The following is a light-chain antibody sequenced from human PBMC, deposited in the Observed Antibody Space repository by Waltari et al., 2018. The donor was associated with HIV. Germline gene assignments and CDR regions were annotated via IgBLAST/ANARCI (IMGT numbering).Light chain of an antibody. CDR1: SSDVGTSNF. CDR2: EVS. V-gene: IGLV2-14*01. Sequence: QSALTQPASVSGSPGQAITISCTGTSSDVGTSNFVSWYAQHPGKAPKLTIYEVSNRSSGVSNRFSGSKSGNTASLTISGLQAEDEADYYCSSYTSNNIVIFGGGTKLTVL. J-gene: IGLJ2*01. CDR3: SSYTSNNIVI.